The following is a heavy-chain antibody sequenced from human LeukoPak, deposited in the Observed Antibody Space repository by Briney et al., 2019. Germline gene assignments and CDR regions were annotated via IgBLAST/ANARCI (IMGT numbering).Heavy chain of an antibody. CDR1: GYIFTNYW. CDR2: IYPGDSDT. J-gene: IGHJ4*02. V-gene: IGHV5-51*01. Sequence: GEPLQISCKGSGYIFTNYWIGWVRPMPGKGLEWMGIIYPGDSDTRYSPSFQGQVTISADKSITTAYLQWSSLKASDTAMYYCARLLNYDDPDYWGQGTLVTVSS. CDR3: ARLLNYDDPDY. D-gene: IGHD3-22*01.